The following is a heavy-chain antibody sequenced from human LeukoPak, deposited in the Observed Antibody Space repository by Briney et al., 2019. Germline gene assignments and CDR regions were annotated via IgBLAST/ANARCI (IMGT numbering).Heavy chain of an antibody. D-gene: IGHD6-19*01. J-gene: IGHJ5*02. V-gene: IGHV3-21*01. CDR2: ISSSSSYI. Sequence: KPGGSLRLSCAASGFTFSSYSMNWVRQAPGKGLEWVSSISSSSSYIYYADSVKGRFTISRDNAKNSLYLQMSSLRAEDTAVYYCARDAIHRAVAGWFDPWGQGTLVTVSS. CDR1: GFTFSSYS. CDR3: ARDAIHRAVAGWFDP.